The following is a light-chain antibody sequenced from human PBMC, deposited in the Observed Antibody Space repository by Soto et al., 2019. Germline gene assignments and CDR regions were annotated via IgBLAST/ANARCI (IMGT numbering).Light chain of an antibody. V-gene: IGLV2-14*01. CDR1: SSDVGGYNY. J-gene: IGLJ1*01. CDR3: SSYTSSFTYV. Sequence: QSALTQPASVSGSPGQSITISCTGTSSDVGGYNYVSWYQQHPGKAPKLTIYEVSNRPSGVSNRFSGSKSGNTASLTISGLQPEDEADYYCSSYTSSFTYVFGTGTKLTVL. CDR2: EVS.